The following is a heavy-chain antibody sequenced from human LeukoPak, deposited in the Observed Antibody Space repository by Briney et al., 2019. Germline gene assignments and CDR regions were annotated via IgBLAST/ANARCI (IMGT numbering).Heavy chain of an antibody. Sequence: LKTFSKGSACTSTRYWIGWVRQMPGKGVEWRASFNPSNSDTRYSPSFNGQVTISVDKSINHAYMKRSCLKASDTAIYYCVRTSGCFSFWFAPWGQGSLV. D-gene: IGHD3-22*01. CDR1: ACTSTRYW. J-gene: IGHJ5*02. CDR2: FNPSNSDT. V-gene: IGHV5-51*01. CDR3: VRTSGCFSFWFAP.